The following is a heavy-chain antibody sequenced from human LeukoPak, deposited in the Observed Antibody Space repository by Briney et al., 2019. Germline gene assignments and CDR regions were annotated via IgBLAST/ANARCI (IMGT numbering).Heavy chain of an antibody. J-gene: IGHJ6*03. V-gene: IGHV4-59*01. CDR2: IYYSGNT. CDR3: ARGRVSSSTWYSTYYYYFYMDV. Sequence: PSETLSLTCTVSGGSISSYYWSWIRQPPGKGLEWIGYIYYSGNTNYNPSLKSRVTISVDTSKNQFSLKLSSVTAADTAVYFCARGRVSSSTWYSTYYYYFYMDVWGKGTTVTVSS. CDR1: GGSISSYY. D-gene: IGHD1-1*01.